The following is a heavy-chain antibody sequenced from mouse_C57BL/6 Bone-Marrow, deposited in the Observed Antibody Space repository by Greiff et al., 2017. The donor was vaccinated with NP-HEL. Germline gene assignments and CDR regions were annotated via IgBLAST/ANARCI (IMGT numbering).Heavy chain of an antibody. D-gene: IGHD2-3*01. Sequence: LMESGASVKISCKASGYAFSSYWMNWVKQRPGKGLEWIGQIYPGDGDTNYNGKFKGKATLTADKSSSTAYMQLSSLTSEDSAVYFCARWGLLLDFDYWGQGTTLTVSS. CDR2: IYPGDGDT. CDR3: ARWGLLLDFDY. V-gene: IGHV1-80*01. J-gene: IGHJ2*01. CDR1: GYAFSSYW.